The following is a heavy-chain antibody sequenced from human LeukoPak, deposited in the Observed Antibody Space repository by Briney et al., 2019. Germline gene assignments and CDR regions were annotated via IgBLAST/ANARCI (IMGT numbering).Heavy chain of an antibody. CDR2: IYHSGST. V-gene: IGHV4-38-2*02. Sequence: SETLSLTCTVSGYSISSGYYWGWIRQPPGKGLEWIGSIYHSGSTYYNPSLKSRVTISVDTSKNQFSLKLSSVTAADTAVYYCARAPVLLWFGELWPNYYYYYMDVWGKGTTVTVSS. CDR1: GYSISSGYY. D-gene: IGHD3-10*01. CDR3: ARAPVLLWFGELWPNYYYYYMDV. J-gene: IGHJ6*03.